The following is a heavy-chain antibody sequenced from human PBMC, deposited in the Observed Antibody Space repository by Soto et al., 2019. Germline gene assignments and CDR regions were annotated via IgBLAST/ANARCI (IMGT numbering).Heavy chain of an antibody. J-gene: IGHJ5*01. CDR2: IYYSGST. CDR3: ATFNDFFDS. CDR1: GGSIISGDYY. Sequence: SETLSLTCTVSGGSIISGDYYCSWIRQPPGKGLEWIGYIYYSGSTYYNPSLKSRFTISVDTSKNQFSLKLSSVTAADTAVYYCATFNDFFDSWVQGTQVTVS. D-gene: IGHD3-3*01. V-gene: IGHV4-30-4*01.